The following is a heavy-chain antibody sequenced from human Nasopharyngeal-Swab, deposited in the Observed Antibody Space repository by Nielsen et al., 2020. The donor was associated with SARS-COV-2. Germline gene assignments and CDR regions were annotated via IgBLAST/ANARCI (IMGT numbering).Heavy chain of an antibody. CDR2: IKQDGSEK. CDR1: GFTFSSYA. D-gene: IGHD4-17*01. J-gene: IGHJ4*02. CDR3: ARPRITTVTSRSYYFDY. Sequence: GESLKISCAASGFTFSSYAMSWVRQAPGKGLEWVANIKQDGSEKYYVDSVKGRFTISRDNAKNSLYLQMNSLRAEDTAVYYCARPRITTVTSRSYYFDYWGQGTLVTVSS. V-gene: IGHV3-7*01.